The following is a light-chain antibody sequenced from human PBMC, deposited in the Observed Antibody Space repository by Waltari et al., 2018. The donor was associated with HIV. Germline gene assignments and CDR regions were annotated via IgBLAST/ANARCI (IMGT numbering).Light chain of an antibody. CDR2: KNN. CDR1: RSNIGSNF. J-gene: IGLJ2*01. Sequence: QSVLTQPPSASATPGQRVTISCSGTRSNIGSNFVFWYQQFPGTAPKLLMYKNNKRCSGVPDRFSGSKSCTSASLAISGLRSEDEAVYYCAAWDDSLRGHVVFGGGTNLTV. CDR3: AAWDDSLRGHVV. V-gene: IGLV1-47*01.